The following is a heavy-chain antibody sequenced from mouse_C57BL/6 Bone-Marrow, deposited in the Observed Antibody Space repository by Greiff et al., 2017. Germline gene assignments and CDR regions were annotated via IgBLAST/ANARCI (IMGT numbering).Heavy chain of an antibody. D-gene: IGHD2-14*01. CDR3: VGLEYDVGGFAY. CDR1: GFSFNTYA. J-gene: IGHJ3*01. V-gene: IGHV10-1*01. Sequence: EVQLVESGGGLVQPKGSLKLSCAASGFSFNTYAMNWVRQAPGKGLEWVARIRSKSNNYATYYADSVKDRFTISRDDSESMLYLQMNNLKTEDTAMYYCVGLEYDVGGFAYWGQGTLVTVSA. CDR2: IRSKSNNYAT.